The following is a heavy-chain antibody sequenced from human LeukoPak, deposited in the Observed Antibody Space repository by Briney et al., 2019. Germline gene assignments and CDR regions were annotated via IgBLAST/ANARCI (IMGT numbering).Heavy chain of an antibody. D-gene: IGHD2-15*01. V-gene: IGHV3-7*04. J-gene: IGHJ4*02. Sequence: PGGSLRLSCAASGFTFSTYWMSWVRQAPGKGLEWVANIHQDGNEKYHVDSVKGRFTISRDNAKNSLYLQMNSLRAEDTAVYYCARGDKFSGDCWGQGTLVTVSS. CDR3: ARGDKFSGDC. CDR1: GFTFSTYW. CDR2: IHQDGNEK.